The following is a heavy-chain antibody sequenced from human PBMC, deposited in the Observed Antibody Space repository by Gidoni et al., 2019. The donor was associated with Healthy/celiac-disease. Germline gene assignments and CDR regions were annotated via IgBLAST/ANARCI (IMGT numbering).Heavy chain of an antibody. D-gene: IGHD3-3*01. CDR2: RSYDGSNK. CDR1: GFTFSSYA. Sequence: QVQLLESGGGVVQPGRSLSLSCAASGFTFSSYAMHLFRQAPGKGLEWVAVRSYDGSNKYYADAVKGRFTISRDNSKNTLYLQMNSLRAEDTAVYYCARELSYYDFWSGYLSPGHDAFDIWGQGTMVTVSS. J-gene: IGHJ3*02. CDR3: ARELSYYDFWSGYLSPGHDAFDI. V-gene: IGHV3-30-3*01.